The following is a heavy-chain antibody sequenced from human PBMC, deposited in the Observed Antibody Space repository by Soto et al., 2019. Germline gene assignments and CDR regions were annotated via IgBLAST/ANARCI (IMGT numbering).Heavy chain of an antibody. CDR1: GDTFNSYG. D-gene: IGHD6-13*01. Sequence: VQLVQSGPELKKTGSSVKVSCKAPGDTFNSYGISWVRQAPGQGLEWMGGIVPMFGTTNLALKFEDRVTITADELTTTVYMEIRGLTSEDTAVYYCARDLADVHLWDAFDVWGHGTRVTVSS. CDR3: ARDLADVHLWDAFDV. J-gene: IGHJ3*01. CDR2: IVPMFGTT. V-gene: IGHV1-69*01.